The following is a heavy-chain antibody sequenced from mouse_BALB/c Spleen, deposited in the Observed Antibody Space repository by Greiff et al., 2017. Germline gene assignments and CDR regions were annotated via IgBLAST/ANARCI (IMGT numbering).Heavy chain of an antibody. CDR2: ISTYYGDA. Sequence: VQLKESGAELVRPGVSVKISCKGSGYTFTDYAMHWVKQSHAKSLEWIGVISTYYGDASYNQKFKGKATMTVDKSSSTAYMELARLTSEDSAIYYCARGRDSGSFAYWGQGTLVTVSA. D-gene: IGHD1-3*01. J-gene: IGHJ3*01. V-gene: IGHV1S137*01. CDR3: ARGRDSGSFAY. CDR1: GYTFTDYA.